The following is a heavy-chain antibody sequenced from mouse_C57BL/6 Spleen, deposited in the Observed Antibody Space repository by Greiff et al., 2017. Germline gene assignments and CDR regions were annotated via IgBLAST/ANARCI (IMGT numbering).Heavy chain of an antibody. V-gene: IGHV1-64*01. CDR1: GYTFTSYW. J-gene: IGHJ4*01. CDR3: ARSTTVIDFAMDY. Sequence: QVQLQQPGAELVKPGASVKLSCKASGYTFTSYWMHWVKQRPGQGLEWIGMIHPNSGSTNYNEKFKSKATLTVDKSSSTPYMQLINLTSEDSAVNYSARSTTVIDFAMDYWRQGTSVTVSS. CDR2: IHPNSGST. D-gene: IGHD1-1*01.